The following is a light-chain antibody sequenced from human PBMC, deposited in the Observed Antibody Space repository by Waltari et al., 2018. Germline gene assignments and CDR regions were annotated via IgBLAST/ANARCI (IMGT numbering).Light chain of an antibody. CDR1: SSDIGRYDI. Sequence: QSALTQPAAVSGSPGRSVTISCIGASSDIGRYDIVSWYQQHPGNAPKLVISDVSKRPSGVSDRFSGSKSGDTASLTISGLQFEDEADYYCCSYAGNYVWVFGGGTRLTVL. CDR3: CSYAGNYVWV. J-gene: IGLJ3*02. CDR2: DVS. V-gene: IGLV2-23*02.